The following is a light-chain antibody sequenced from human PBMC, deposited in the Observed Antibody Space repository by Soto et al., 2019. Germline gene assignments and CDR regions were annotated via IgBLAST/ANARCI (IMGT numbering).Light chain of an antibody. Sequence: QSVLTQPASVSGSPGQSITIYCTGTSSDIGAFDLVSWYQQHPGKAPKVIIYDVNIRPSGGSNRFSGSKSGNTASLTISGLQAEDEADYYCSSYTVTSTRLFGTGTKLTVL. CDR3: SSYTVTSTRL. CDR2: DVN. J-gene: IGLJ1*01. V-gene: IGLV2-14*01. CDR1: SSDIGAFDL.